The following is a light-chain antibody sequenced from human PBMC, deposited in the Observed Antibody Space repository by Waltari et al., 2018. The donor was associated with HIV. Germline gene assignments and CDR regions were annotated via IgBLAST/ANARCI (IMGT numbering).Light chain of an antibody. J-gene: IGLJ3*02. CDR3: QTWDSSSVV. Sequence: SLSMSPGQTANITCSGDNLGEKFTSWYHQKPGQSPVLVIYQDTKRPSGVPERFSGANSGITATLTISGTQSMDEADYYCQTWDSSSVVFGGGTKLTVL. V-gene: IGLV3-1*01. CDR1: NLGEKF. CDR2: QDT.